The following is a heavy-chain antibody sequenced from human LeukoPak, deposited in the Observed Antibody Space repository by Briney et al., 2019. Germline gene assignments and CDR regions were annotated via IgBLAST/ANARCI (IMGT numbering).Heavy chain of an antibody. CDR3: ATPLDYYDTSGYHQGGD. CDR2: IKQDGSKK. V-gene: IGHV3-7*03. Sequence: GGSLRLSCAASGFTFSSYWMTWVRQAPGKGLEWVANIKQDGSKKNYVDSVKGRFTISRDNAKNSLYLQMNSLRAEDTAVYYCATPLDYYDTSGYHQGGDWGQGALVTVSS. D-gene: IGHD3-22*01. J-gene: IGHJ4*02. CDR1: GFTFSSYW.